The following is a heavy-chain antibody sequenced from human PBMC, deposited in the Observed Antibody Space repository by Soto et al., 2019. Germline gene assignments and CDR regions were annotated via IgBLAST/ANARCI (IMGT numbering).Heavy chain of an antibody. J-gene: IGHJ6*02. CDR1: GGSISSGGYY. Sequence: SETLSLTCTLSGGSISSGGYYWSWIRQHPGKGLEWIGYIYYSGSTYYNPSLKSRVTISVDTSKNQFSLKLSSVTAADTAVYYCARGGITMVRGVLHGMDVWGQGTTVTVSS. CDR2: IYYSGST. V-gene: IGHV4-31*03. D-gene: IGHD3-10*01. CDR3: ARGGITMVRGVLHGMDV.